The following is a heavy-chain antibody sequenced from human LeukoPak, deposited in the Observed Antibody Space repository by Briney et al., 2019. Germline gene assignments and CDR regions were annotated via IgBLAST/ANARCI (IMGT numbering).Heavy chain of an antibody. Sequence: GASVNLSCKPSGYTFTDYYMHWVRQAPGHEFECMGWINPNDGDTNYAQKFQCRVTMTRDTSISTANMEVSKLRSDDTAVYYCARANFLYCSSSTCLFDYWGQRTLVTVSS. J-gene: IGHJ4*02. D-gene: IGHD2-2*01. CDR2: INPNDGDT. CDR1: GYTFTDYY. V-gene: IGHV1-2*02. CDR3: ARANFLYCSSSTCLFDY.